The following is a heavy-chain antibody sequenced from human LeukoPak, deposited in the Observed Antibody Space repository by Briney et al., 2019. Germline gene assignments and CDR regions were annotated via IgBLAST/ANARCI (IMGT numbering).Heavy chain of an antibody. Sequence: ASVKVSCKVSGYTLTELSMHWVRQAPGKGLEWMGGFDPEDGETIYAQKFQGRVTMTEDTSTDTAYMELRSLRADDTAVYYCARDPYHKILPGYGSAMGHWGQGILVTVSS. D-gene: IGHD3-9*01. CDR3: ARDPYHKILPGYGSAMGH. V-gene: IGHV1-24*01. J-gene: IGHJ4*02. CDR2: FDPEDGET. CDR1: GYTLTELS.